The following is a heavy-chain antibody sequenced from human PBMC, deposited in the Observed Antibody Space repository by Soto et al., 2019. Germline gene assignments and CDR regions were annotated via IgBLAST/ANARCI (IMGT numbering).Heavy chain of an antibody. J-gene: IGHJ4*02. Sequence: SETLSLTCTVSGGSISSYYWSWIRQPPGKGLEWIGYIYYSGSTNYNPSLKSRVTISVDTSKNQFSLKLSSVTAADTAVYYCARDVGDHYGGNSGFDNWGQGTLVTVSS. V-gene: IGHV4-59*01. CDR3: ARDVGDHYGGNSGFDN. CDR1: GGSISSYY. CDR2: IYYSGST. D-gene: IGHD4-17*01.